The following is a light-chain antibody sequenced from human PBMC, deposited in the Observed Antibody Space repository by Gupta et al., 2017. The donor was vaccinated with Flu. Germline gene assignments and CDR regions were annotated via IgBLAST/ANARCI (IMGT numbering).Light chain of an antibody. CDR2: WAS. CDR1: QSVLHITNNKNF. V-gene: IGKV4-1*01. CDR3: QQSYSLPYT. J-gene: IGKJ2*01. Sequence: DIVMTQSPDSLAVSLGERATINCKSSQSVLHITNNKNFLAWYQQKPGQPPKLLIFWASTRESGVPERFRASGSGTDFTLTITILQAEDVAVYYCQQSYSLPYTFGRGTRLEI.